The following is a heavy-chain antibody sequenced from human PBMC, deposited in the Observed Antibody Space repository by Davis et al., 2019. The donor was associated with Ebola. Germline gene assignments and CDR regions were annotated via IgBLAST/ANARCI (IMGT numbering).Heavy chain of an antibody. J-gene: IGHJ3*01. D-gene: IGHD2/OR15-2a*01. CDR2: LGTSADT. CDR3: AKDNRNIWSEV. CDR1: GFVFRNHV. V-gene: IGHV3-23*01. Sequence: GESLKISCAASGFVFRNHVMSRVRQAPGNGPEWVSTLGTSADTYYADSVKGRFTISRDNSKNTLYLQMNGLRVEDTAIYYCAKDNRNIWSEVWGQGTMVTVSS.